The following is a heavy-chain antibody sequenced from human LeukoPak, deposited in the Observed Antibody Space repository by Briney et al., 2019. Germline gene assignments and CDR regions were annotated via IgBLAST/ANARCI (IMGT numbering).Heavy chain of an antibody. V-gene: IGHV4-59*12. CDR1: GGSISNYY. Sequence: PSETLSLTCTVSGGSISNYYWSWIRQPPGKGLEWIGYIYYSGTTNYNPSLKSRVTISVDTSKNQFSLKLSSVTAADTAVYYCARVDYYDSSGSSYDAFDIWGQGTMVTVSS. J-gene: IGHJ3*02. CDR2: IYYSGTT. CDR3: ARVDYYDSSGSSYDAFDI. D-gene: IGHD3-22*01.